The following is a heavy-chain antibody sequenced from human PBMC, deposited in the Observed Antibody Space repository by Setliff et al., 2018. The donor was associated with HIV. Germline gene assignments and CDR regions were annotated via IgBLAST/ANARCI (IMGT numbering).Heavy chain of an antibody. J-gene: IGHJ4*02. CDR3: AKEWSITAVIVVPSWDY. CDR2: INGRGDGT. CDR1: GFTFRNYA. Sequence: LRFSCAASGFTFRNYAMSWVRQAPGKGLEWVSTINGRGDGTYYADSVKGRFTISRDNSKNTVSLQMSSLRADDTAVYYCAKEWSITAVIVVPSWDYWGQGTLVTVSS. D-gene: IGHD3-22*01. V-gene: IGHV3-23*01.